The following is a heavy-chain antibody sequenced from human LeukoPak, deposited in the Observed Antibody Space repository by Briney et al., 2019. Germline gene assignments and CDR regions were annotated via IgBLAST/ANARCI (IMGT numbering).Heavy chain of an antibody. D-gene: IGHD6-13*01. J-gene: IGHJ4*02. CDR2: ISYDGSNK. CDR1: GFTFSSYA. V-gene: IGHV3-30-3*01. CDR3: ARDPHSTYHSSSWYVSS. Sequence: PGGSLRLSCAASGFTFSSYAMHWVRQAPGKGPEWVAVISYDGSNKYYADSVKGRFTISRDNSKNTLYLQMNSLRAEDTAVYYCARDPHSTYHSSSWYVSSWGQGTLVTVSS.